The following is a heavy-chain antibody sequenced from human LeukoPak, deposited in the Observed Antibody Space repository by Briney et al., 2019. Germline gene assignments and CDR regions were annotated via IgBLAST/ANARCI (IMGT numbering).Heavy chain of an antibody. D-gene: IGHD5-18*01. V-gene: IGHV3-23*01. J-gene: IGHJ4*02. CDR1: GFTFSSYA. CDR3: ATDGISEETATDY. CDR2: ISGSGGST. Sequence: PGGSLRLSCAASGFTFSSYAMNWVRQAPGMGLEWVSAISGSGGSTYYADSVKGRFTFSRDNSKNTLYLQMNSLKTEDTAVYFCATDGISEETATDYWGQGTLVTVSS.